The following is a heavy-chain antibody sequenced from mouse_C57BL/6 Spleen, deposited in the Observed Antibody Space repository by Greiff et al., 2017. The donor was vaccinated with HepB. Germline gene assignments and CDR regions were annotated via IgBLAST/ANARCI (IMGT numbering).Heavy chain of an antibody. J-gene: IGHJ2*01. V-gene: IGHV5-17*01. CDR3: ARGDYYGSSSFDY. Sequence: EVKRVESGGGLVKPGGSLKLSCAASGFTFSDYGMHWVRQAPEKGLEWVAYISSGSSTIYYADTVKGRFPISRDNAKNTLFLQMTSLRSEDTAMYYCARGDYYGSSSFDYWGQGTTLTVSS. D-gene: IGHD1-1*01. CDR1: GFTFSDYG. CDR2: ISSGSSTI.